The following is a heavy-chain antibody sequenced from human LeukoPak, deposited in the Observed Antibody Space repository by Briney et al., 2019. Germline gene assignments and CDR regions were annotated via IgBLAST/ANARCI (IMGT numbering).Heavy chain of an antibody. D-gene: IGHD3-22*01. CDR1: GYSISSGYY. Sequence: PSETLSLTCAVSGYSISSGYYWGWIRQPPGKGLEWMGSIYHSGSTYYNPSLKSRVTISVDTSKNQFSLKLSSVTAADTAVYYCARLSPEYYYDSSGYPNIWGQGTLVTVSS. J-gene: IGHJ4*02. CDR2: IYHSGST. CDR3: ARLSPEYYYDSSGYPNI. V-gene: IGHV4-38-2*01.